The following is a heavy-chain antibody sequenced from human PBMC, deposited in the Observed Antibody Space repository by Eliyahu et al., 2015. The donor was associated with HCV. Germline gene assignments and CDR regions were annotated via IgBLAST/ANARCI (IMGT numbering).Heavy chain of an antibody. D-gene: IGHD2-2*02. CDR1: GYTFTGYY. Sequence: QVQLVQSGAEVKKPGASVKVSCKASGYTFTGYYMHWVRQAPGQGLEWMGWINPNSGGTNYAQKFQGRVTMTRDTSISTAYMELSRLRSDDTAVYYCAREGYCSSTSCYNYYYYGMDVWGQGTTVTVSS. CDR3: AREGYCSSTSCYNYYYYGMDV. V-gene: IGHV1-2*02. CDR2: INPNSGGT. J-gene: IGHJ6*02.